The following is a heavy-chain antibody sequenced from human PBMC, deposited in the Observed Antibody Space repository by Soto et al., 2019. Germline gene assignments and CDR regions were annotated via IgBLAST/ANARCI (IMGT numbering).Heavy chain of an antibody. D-gene: IGHD1-1*01. Sequence: QVQLVESGGGVVQPGRSLRLSCAASGFTFSSYGMHWFRQAPGKGLEWVAVISYDGSNKYYADSVKGRFTISRDNSKNTLYLQMNSLRAEDTAVYYCAKEGYNWNDHAGYYYMDVWGKGTTVTVSS. V-gene: IGHV3-30*18. J-gene: IGHJ6*03. CDR1: GFTFSSYG. CDR3: AKEGYNWNDHAGYYYMDV. CDR2: ISYDGSNK.